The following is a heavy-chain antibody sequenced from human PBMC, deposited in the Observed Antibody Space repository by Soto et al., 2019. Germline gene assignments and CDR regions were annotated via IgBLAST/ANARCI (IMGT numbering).Heavy chain of an antibody. J-gene: IGHJ3*02. CDR2: NYYNGNS. V-gene: IGHV4-59*08. D-gene: IGHD3-16*01. Sequence: LETMSLTCAVSGVSIRSFCLSWIRQPPGKGLERIGYNYYNGNSNYNPSLKCHVTISVDTSKKQFSLKLSSVTAADTAVYYCARLLFPLGGSRDVGFDIWGQGTMVTVSS. CDR1: GVSIRSFC. CDR3: ARLLFPLGGSRDVGFDI.